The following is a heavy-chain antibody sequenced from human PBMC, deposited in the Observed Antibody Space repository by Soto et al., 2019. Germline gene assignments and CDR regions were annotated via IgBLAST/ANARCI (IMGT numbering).Heavy chain of an antibody. CDR3: ATFTYYDFWSGRGPSDAFDI. V-gene: IGHV1-24*01. D-gene: IGHD3-3*01. CDR1: GYTHTELS. Sequence: ASVTVSCKVSGYTHTELSMHWVRQAPGKGLEWMGGFDPEDGETIYAQKFQGRVTMTEDTSTDTAYMELSSLRSEDTAVYYCATFTYYDFWSGRGPSDAFDIWGQGTMVTVSS. J-gene: IGHJ3*02. CDR2: FDPEDGET.